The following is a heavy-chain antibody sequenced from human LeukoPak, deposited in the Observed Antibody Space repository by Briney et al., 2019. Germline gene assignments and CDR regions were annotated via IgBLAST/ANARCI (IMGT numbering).Heavy chain of an antibody. CDR1: GFTFSIYA. J-gene: IGHJ4*02. Sequence: TGGSLRLSCAASGFTFSIYAMSWVRQAPGKGLAWVSAIGGSGGSTYYADSVKGRFTISRDNSKNTLYLQMNSLRAEDTAVYYCAKLATLVVPLDYWGQGTLVTVSS. CDR2: IGGSGGST. CDR3: AKLATLVVPLDY. D-gene: IGHD2-8*02. V-gene: IGHV3-23*01.